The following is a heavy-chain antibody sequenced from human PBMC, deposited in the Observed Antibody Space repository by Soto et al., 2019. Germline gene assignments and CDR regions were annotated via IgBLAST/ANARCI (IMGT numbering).Heavy chain of an antibody. CDR3: ARGSSSWYGAGMDV. V-gene: IGHV4-31*03. CDR2: IYYSGST. Sequence: SETLSLTCTVSGGSISSGGYSWSWFRQHPGKGLEWIGYIYYSGSTYYNPSLKSRVTISVDTSKNQFSLKLSSVTAADTAVYYCARGSSSWYGAGMDVWGQGTTVTVSS. J-gene: IGHJ6*02. CDR1: GGSISSGGYS. D-gene: IGHD6-13*01.